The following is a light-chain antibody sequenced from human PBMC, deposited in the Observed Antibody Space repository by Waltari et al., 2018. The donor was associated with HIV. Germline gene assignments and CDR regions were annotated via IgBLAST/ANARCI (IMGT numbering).Light chain of an antibody. Sequence: SVLTQSPSVSGTPGQRVIIFCSGCTSNIGDNSVNWFQQLPGTAPKLLIHSTNQRPSGVPDRFSGSKSGTSASLAINGLQSEDEAVYFCASWDDSRTGLYVFGTGTKVTVL. CDR2: STN. V-gene: IGLV1-44*01. J-gene: IGLJ1*01. CDR1: TSNIGDNS. CDR3: ASWDDSRTGLYV.